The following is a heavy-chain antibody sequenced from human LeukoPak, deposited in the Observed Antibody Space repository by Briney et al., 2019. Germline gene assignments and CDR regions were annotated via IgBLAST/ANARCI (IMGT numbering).Heavy chain of an antibody. CDR3: AHRHRGVASDI. D-gene: IGHD2-15*01. CDR2: IYENDEK. Sequence: KRSGPTLVNPTQTLTLTCTFSGFSFSSGGVGVGWIRQPPGGALEWLGVIYENDEKLYSSSLHNRLSITKDTSKNQVVLTMANMDPVDTATYYCAHRHRGVASDIWGHGTLVTVSS. J-gene: IGHJ3*02. CDR1: GFSFSSGGVG. V-gene: IGHV2-5*01.